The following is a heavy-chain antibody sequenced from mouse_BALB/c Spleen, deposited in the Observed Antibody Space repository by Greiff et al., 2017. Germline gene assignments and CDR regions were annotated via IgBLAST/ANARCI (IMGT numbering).Heavy chain of an antibody. V-gene: IGHV1-69*01. CDR1: GYTFTDYW. Sequence: QVQLQQPGAELVMPGASVKMSCKASGYTFTDYWMHWVKQRPGQGLEWIGAIDTSDSYTSYNQKFKGKATLTVDESSSTAYMQLSSLTSEDSAVYYCAGRGGNYVGAWFAYWGQGTLVTVSA. CDR2: IDTSDSYT. CDR3: AGRGGNYVGAWFAY. J-gene: IGHJ3*01. D-gene: IGHD2-1*01.